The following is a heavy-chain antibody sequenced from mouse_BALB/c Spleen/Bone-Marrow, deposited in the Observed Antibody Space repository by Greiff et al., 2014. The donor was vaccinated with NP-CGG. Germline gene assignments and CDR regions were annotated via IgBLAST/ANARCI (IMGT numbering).Heavy chain of an antibody. V-gene: IGHV1-4*02. CDR2: INPSSGYT. CDR1: GYTFTSYT. D-gene: IGHD2-10*02. Sequence: QVQLQQSAAELARPGASVKMSCKASGYTFTSYTMDWVKQRPGQGLEWIGYINPSSGYTEYIQKFKDKTTLTADKSSSSAYMQLSSLTSEDSAVYYCARSYGNYLYFDYWGHGTALTVSS. J-gene: IGHJ2*01. CDR3: ARSYGNYLYFDY.